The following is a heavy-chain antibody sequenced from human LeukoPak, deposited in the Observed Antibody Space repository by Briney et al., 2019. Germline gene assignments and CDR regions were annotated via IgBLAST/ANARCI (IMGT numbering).Heavy chain of an antibody. CDR3: AKDFWSGYYFDY. V-gene: IGHV3-23*01. D-gene: IGHD3-3*01. Sequence: GGSLRLSCAASGFTFSSYAMSWVRQAPGKGLEWVSAISGSGGSTYYAASVKGRFTISRDNSKNTLYLQMNSLRAEDTAVYYRAKDFWSGYYFDYWGQGTLVTVSS. CDR1: GFTFSSYA. CDR2: ISGSGGST. J-gene: IGHJ4*02.